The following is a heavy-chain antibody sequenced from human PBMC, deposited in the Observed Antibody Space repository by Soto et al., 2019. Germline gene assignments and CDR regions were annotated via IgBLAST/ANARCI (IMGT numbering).Heavy chain of an antibody. CDR3: ARRYGRDFDY. Sequence: QVQLQESSPGLVKPSETLSLTCTVSGGSISSYYWSWIRQPPGKGLEWIGYIYYSGSTNYNPSLKSRVTMSVDTSKNQFSLKLSSVTAADTAVYYCARRYGRDFDYWGQGTLVTVSS. CDR1: GGSISSYY. CDR2: IYYSGST. V-gene: IGHV4-59*01. J-gene: IGHJ4*02. D-gene: IGHD1-20*01.